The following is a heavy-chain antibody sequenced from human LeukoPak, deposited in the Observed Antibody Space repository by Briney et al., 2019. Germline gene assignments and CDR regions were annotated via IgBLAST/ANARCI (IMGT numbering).Heavy chain of an antibody. J-gene: IGHJ5*02. D-gene: IGHD2-2*01. CDR1: GGSIGTYY. V-gene: IGHV4-59*01. CDR2: IYYSGST. CDR3: ARDPLPDIVVVPATLRGGWFDP. Sequence: PSETLSLTCTVSGGSIGTYYWSWIRQPPGKGLEWIGYIYYSGSTNYNPSLKGRVTISVDTSKNQFSLKLSSVTAADTAVYYCARDPLPDIVVVPATLRGGWFDPWGQGTLVTVSS.